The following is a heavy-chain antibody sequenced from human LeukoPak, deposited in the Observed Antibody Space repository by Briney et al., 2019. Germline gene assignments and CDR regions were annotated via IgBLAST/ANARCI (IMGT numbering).Heavy chain of an antibody. CDR2: IRYDGSNK. J-gene: IGHJ4*02. V-gene: IGHV3-30*02. CDR1: GFTFSSYG. D-gene: IGHD6-19*01. CDR3: AKDHLPGIVVADRDY. Sequence: GGSLRLSCAASGFTFSSYGMHWVRQAPGKGLEWVAFIRYDGSNKYYADSVKGRFTISRDNSKNTLYLRMNSLRAEDTAVYYCAKDHLPGIVVADRDYWGLGTLVTVSS.